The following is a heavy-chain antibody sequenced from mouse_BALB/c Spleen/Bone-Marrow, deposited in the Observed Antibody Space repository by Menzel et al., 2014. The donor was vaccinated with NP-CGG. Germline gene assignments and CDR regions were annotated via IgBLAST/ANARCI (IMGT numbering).Heavy chain of an antibody. CDR1: GYTFSSYY. CDR2: INPSNGGT. CDR3: TRSNYGYWYFDV. Sequence: QVQLQQSGAELVKPGASVKLSCKASGYTFSSYYMCWVKQRPGQGLEWIGEINPSNGGTKFNEKFKSKATLTVDKSSSTAYMQLSSLTSEDSAVYYCTRSNYGYWYFDVWGAGTTVTVSS. V-gene: IGHV1S81*02. D-gene: IGHD1-1*01. J-gene: IGHJ1*01.